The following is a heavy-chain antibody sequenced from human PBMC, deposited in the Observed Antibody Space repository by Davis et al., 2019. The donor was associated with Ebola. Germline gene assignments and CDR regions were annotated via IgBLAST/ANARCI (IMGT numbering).Heavy chain of an antibody. J-gene: IGHJ6*04. CDR3: VRYCSSTSCYGYDSYGMDV. Sequence: PGGSLRLSCVASGFIVSGNYMSWVRQAPGKGLEWVSVIYSGGSTYYADSVKGRFTISRDNSKNTLYLQMNSLRVEDTAVYYCVRYCSSTSCYGYDSYGMDVWGKGTTVTVSS. CDR2: IYSGGST. CDR1: GFIVSGNY. D-gene: IGHD2-2*01. V-gene: IGHV3-53*01.